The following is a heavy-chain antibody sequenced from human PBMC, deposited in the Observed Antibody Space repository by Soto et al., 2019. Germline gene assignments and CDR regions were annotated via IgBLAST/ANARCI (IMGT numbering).Heavy chain of an antibody. V-gene: IGHV1-46*01. Sequence: ASVKVSCKASGYTFINYYIHWVRQAPGQGLEWMGIFNPTSGSTNYAQKFQGRVTMTMDTSTSTVYMELSSLRFDDTAVYYCARGSCTNGVCRTYGMDVWGQGTTVTVSS. J-gene: IGHJ6*02. CDR2: FNPTSGST. CDR3: ARGSCTNGVCRTYGMDV. CDR1: GYTFINYY. D-gene: IGHD2-8*01.